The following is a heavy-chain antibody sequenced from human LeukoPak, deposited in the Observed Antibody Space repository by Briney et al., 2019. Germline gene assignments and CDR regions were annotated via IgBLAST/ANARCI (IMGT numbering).Heavy chain of an antibody. CDR1: GDSISSSNW. CDR3: ARYPENSYRKGYFDL. D-gene: IGHD5-18*01. Sequence: SGTLSLTCAVSGDSISSSNWWSWVRQPPGKGLEWIGEIYHSGSTNYNPSLKSRVTISVDKSKNQFSLKLSSVTAADTAVYYCARYPENSYRKGYFDLWGRGTLVTVSS. CDR2: IYHSGST. V-gene: IGHV4-4*02. J-gene: IGHJ2*01.